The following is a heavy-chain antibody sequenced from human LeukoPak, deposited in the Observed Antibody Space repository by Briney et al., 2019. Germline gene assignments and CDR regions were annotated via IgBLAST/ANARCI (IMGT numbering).Heavy chain of an antibody. D-gene: IGHD6-13*01. CDR2: FDPEDGET. J-gene: IGHJ4*02. CDR3: ATVRAAAGPDPFDS. CDR1: GYTLTELS. V-gene: IGHV1-24*01. Sequence: ASVKVSCKVSGYTLTELSMHCVRQAPGKGLEWMGGFDPEDGETIDAQKFQGRATMTEDTSTDTAYMELSSLRSAATAVYYCATVRAAAGPDPFDSWGQGTLVTVSS.